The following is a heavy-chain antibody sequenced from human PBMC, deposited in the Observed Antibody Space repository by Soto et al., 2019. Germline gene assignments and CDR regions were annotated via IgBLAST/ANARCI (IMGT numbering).Heavy chain of an antibody. D-gene: IGHD5-12*01. CDR2: ISWNSGSI. V-gene: IGHV3-9*01. Sequence: EVQLVESGGGLVQPGRSLRLSCVASGFTFDSYAMHWVRQAPGKGLEWVSGISWNSGSIGYEDSVKGRFTISRDNAQNSLYLEMKSLRAEDTAFYYCGKATHELWLFSHFDSWVQGAMVTVSS. CDR1: GFTFDSYA. J-gene: IGHJ4*02. CDR3: GKATHELWLFSHFDS.